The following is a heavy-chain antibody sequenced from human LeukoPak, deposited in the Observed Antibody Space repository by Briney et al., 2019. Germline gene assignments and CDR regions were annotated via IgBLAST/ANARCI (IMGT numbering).Heavy chain of an antibody. CDR1: SGSISSYY. CDR3: ARLPQQKNVPATANFDY. CDR2: IYYSGST. Sequence: PSETLSLTCTVSSGSISSYYWAWIRQPPGKGLEWIGYIYYSGSTNYNPSLKSRVTISVDTSKNHFSLKLSSVTAADTAVYYCARLPQQKNVPATANFDYWGQGTLVTVSS. V-gene: IGHV4-59*08. J-gene: IGHJ4*02. D-gene: IGHD2-2*01.